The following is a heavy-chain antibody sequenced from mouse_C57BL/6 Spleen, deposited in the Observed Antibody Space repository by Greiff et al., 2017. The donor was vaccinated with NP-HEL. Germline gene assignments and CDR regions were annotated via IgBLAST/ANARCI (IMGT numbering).Heavy chain of an antibody. CDR1: GYAFSSSW. D-gene: IGHD6-1*01. V-gene: IGHV1-82*01. J-gene: IGHJ2*01. CDR3: ARASYYYFDY. Sequence: VQLQQSGPELVKPGASVKISCKASGYAFSSSWMNWVKQRPGKGLEWIGRIYPGDGDTNYNGKFKGKATLTADKSSSTAYMQLSSLTSEDSAVYFCARASYYYFDYWGQGTTLTVSS. CDR2: IYPGDGDT.